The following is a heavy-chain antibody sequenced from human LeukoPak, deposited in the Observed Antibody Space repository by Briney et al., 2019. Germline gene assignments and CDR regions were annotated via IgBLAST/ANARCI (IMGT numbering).Heavy chain of an antibody. V-gene: IGHV3-23*01. J-gene: IGHJ3*02. CDR2: ISGSGVYT. D-gene: IGHD5-24*01. CDR3: AKAVDLATISVDI. Sequence: GGSLRLSCAASVFTVSSNYMSWVRQAPGEGLEWVSGISGSGVYTYYADSVKGRFTISRDNSKNTLYLVMNSLRVDDTAVYYCAKAVDLATISVDIWGQGTMVTVSS. CDR1: VFTVSSNY.